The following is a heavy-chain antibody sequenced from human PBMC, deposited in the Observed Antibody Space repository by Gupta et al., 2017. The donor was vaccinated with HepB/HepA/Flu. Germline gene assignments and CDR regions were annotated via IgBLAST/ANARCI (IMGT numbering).Heavy chain of an antibody. J-gene: IGHJ4*02. CDR1: GFTFSSYS. CDR2: ISSSSSYI. Sequence: EVQLVESGGGLVKPGGSLRLSCAASGFTFSSYSMNWVRQAPGKGLEWVSSISSSSSYIYYADSVKGRFTISRDNAKKSLYLQMNSLRAEDTAVYYCARDPPWIQLWLPDYWGQGTLVTVSS. D-gene: IGHD5-18*01. CDR3: ARDPPWIQLWLPDY. V-gene: IGHV3-21*01.